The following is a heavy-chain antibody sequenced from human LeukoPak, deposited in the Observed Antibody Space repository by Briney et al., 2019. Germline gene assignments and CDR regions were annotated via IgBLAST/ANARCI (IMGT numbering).Heavy chain of an antibody. V-gene: IGHV3-15*01. CDR3: TTGSSASGTWAY. Sequence: GGSLRLSCAASGFSLSNAWMSWVRQAPGKGLEWVGRIKTKTDGGTIEYAAPVTGRFTISRDDSKNTLYLQMNSLKIEDIAVYYCTTGSSASGTWAYWGQGTLVTVSS. CDR1: GFSLSNAW. J-gene: IGHJ4*02. D-gene: IGHD3-16*01. CDR2: IKTKTDGGTI.